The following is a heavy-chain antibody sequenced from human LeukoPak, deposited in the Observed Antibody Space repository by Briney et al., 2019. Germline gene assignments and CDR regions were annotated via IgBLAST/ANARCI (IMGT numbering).Heavy chain of an antibody. CDR3: ARDPYGSGSYAAYYGMDV. V-gene: IGHV1-2*04. Sequence: ASVKVSCKASGYTFTGYYLHWVRQAPGQGLEWMGWINPSSGGTNYAQKFQGWVTMTRDTSINTAYMEVSRLRSDDTAVYYCARDPYGSGSYAAYYGMDVWGQGTTVTDSS. J-gene: IGHJ6*02. D-gene: IGHD3-10*01. CDR2: INPSSGGT. CDR1: GYTFTGYY.